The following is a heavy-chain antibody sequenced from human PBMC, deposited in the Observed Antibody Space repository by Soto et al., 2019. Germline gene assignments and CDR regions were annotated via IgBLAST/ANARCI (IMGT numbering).Heavy chain of an antibody. CDR2: IIPIFGTT. CDR1: GGTFSSYA. J-gene: IGHJ6*02. D-gene: IGHD6-6*01. Sequence: SVKVSCKASGGTFSSYAISWVRQAPGQGLEWMGGIIPIFGTTNYAQKFQGRVTITADESTSTAYMELSSLRSEDTAVYYCAREPYEGSSTFYYYYYGMDVWGQGTTVTVSS. CDR3: AREPYEGSSTFYYYYYGMDV. V-gene: IGHV1-69*13.